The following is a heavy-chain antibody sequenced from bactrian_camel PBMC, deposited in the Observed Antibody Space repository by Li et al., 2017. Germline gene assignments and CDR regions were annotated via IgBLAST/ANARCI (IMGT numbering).Heavy chain of an antibody. CDR3: AAGPFYSFYGGSCPLARSYLPD. Sequence: DVQLVESGGESVPAGGSLRLSCSVSGVTNSNAAMGWFRQPPGKERERVATLDTGSGTTLYADSVKGRFAISQDNAKNTLYLQMNSLKLEDTAMYYCAAGPFYSFYGGSCPLARSYLPDSGQGTQVTVS. D-gene: IGHD6*01. CDR2: LDTGSGTT. CDR1: GVTNSNAA. J-gene: IGHJ4*01. V-gene: IGHV3S31*01.